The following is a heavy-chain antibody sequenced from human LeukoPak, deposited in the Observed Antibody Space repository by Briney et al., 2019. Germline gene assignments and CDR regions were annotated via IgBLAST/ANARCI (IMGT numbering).Heavy chain of an antibody. CDR2: MNPNSGNT. V-gene: IGHV1-8*01. CDR1: GYTFTTYD. J-gene: IGHJ5*02. Sequence: ASVKVSCKASGYTFTTYDINWVRQVTGQGLEWMGWMNPNSGNTGYAQKFQGRVTMTRNTSISTAYMELRSLRSEDTAVYYCARGPNKSDGGNSGSAWFDPWGQGTLVTVSS. CDR3: ARGPNKSDGGNSGSAWFDP. D-gene: IGHD4-23*01.